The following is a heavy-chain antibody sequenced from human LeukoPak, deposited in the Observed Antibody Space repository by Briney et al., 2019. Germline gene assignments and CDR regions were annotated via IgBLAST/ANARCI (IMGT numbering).Heavy chain of an antibody. D-gene: IGHD1-26*01. J-gene: IGHJ5*02. Sequence: ESGPALVKPTQTLTLTCTFSGFSLSTSGMCVSWIRQPPGKALEWLARIDWDDDKFYSKSLKTRLTISKDTSKNQVVLTVTNMDPVDTATYYCAKQMGATYWFGPWGQGTLVTVST. CDR1: GFSLSTSGMC. CDR3: AKQMGATYWFGP. CDR2: IDWDDDK. V-gene: IGHV2-70*17.